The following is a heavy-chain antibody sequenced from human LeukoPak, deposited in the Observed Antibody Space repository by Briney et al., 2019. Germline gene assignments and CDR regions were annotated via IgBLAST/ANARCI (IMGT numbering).Heavy chain of an antibody. CDR1: GGTFSSYA. CDR3: ARGSLRYCSGGSCHYFDY. J-gene: IGHJ4*02. Sequence: SVQVSRKASGGTFSSYAISWVRQAPGRGLEWMGGIIPFFGTANYAQKFQGRVKITADESTSTAYMELSSLRSEDTAVYYCARGSLRYCSGGSCHYFDYWGQGTLVTVSS. CDR2: IIPFFGTA. D-gene: IGHD2-15*01. V-gene: IGHV1-69*13.